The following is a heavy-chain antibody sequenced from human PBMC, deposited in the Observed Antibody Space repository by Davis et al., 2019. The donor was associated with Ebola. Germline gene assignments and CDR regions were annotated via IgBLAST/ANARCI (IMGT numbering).Heavy chain of an antibody. CDR1: GFTFSSYV. D-gene: IGHD4-17*01. CDR2: ISASGTNT. J-gene: IGHJ6*02. Sequence: PGGSLRPSCAASGFTFSSYVMTWVRQAPGKGLEWVSAISASGTNTYNADSVKGRFTISRDNSKNTLSLQMHSLRAEDTAVYYCAKPSTTVNYYFYGLDVWGPGTTVTVSS. V-gene: IGHV3-23*01. CDR3: AKPSTTVNYYFYGLDV.